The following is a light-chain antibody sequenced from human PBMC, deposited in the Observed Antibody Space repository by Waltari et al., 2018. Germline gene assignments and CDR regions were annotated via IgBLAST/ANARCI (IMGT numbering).Light chain of an antibody. V-gene: IGKV3-20*01. CDR1: QSVSRT. Sequence: SCRASQSVSRTLAWYQQKPGQAPRLLISGASTRATGIPDRFSGSGSGTDFSLTISRLEPEDFAVYYCQHYVRLPATFGQGTKVEIK. CDR3: QHYVRLPAT. J-gene: IGKJ1*01. CDR2: GAS.